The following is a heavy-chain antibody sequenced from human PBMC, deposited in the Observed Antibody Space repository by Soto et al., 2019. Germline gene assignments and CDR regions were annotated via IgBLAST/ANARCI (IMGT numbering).Heavy chain of an antibody. CDR1: GFTFSDYY. CDR3: ARAKYDFWSGYYFDY. V-gene: IGHV3-11*01. Sequence: GGPLRLSCAASGFTFSDYYMSWIRQAPGKGLEWVSYISSSGSTIYYADSVKGRFTISRDNAKNSLYLQMNSLRAEDTAVYYCARAKYDFWSGYYFDYWGQGTLVTVSS. CDR2: ISSSGSTI. D-gene: IGHD3-3*01. J-gene: IGHJ4*02.